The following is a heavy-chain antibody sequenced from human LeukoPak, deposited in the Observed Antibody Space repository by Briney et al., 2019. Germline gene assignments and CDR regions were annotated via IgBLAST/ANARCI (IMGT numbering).Heavy chain of an antibody. Sequence: SVKVSCKASGGTFSSYAISWVRQAPGQGLEWMGGIIPIFGTANYAQKFQGRVTITTDESTSTAYMELSSLRSEDTAVYYCAAPPAVIIPNVNDASDIWGQGTVVTVSS. D-gene: IGHD2-2*01. J-gene: IGHJ3*02. CDR3: AAPPAVIIPNVNDASDI. CDR1: GGTFSSYA. V-gene: IGHV1-69*05. CDR2: IIPIFGTA.